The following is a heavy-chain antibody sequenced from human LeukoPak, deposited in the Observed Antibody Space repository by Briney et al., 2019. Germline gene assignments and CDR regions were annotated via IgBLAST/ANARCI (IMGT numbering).Heavy chain of an antibody. Sequence: SETLSLTCTVSGGSISSGGYYWSWIRQPPGKGLEWIGSIYYSGSTYYNPSLKSRVTISVDTSKNQFSLKLSSVTAADTAVYYCASITMIVRHAFDIWGQGTMVTVSS. CDR2: IYYSGST. V-gene: IGHV4-39*07. CDR1: GGSISSGGYY. D-gene: IGHD3-22*01. CDR3: ASITMIVRHAFDI. J-gene: IGHJ3*02.